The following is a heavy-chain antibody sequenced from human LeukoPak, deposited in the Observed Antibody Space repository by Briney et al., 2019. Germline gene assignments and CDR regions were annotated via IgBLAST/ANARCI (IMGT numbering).Heavy chain of an antibody. D-gene: IGHD5-12*01. CDR3: AKDQTGVAYYFDY. CDR1: GFTFSSYA. Sequence: PGGSLRLSCAASGFTFSSYAMSWVRQAPGKGLEWVSGISGSGGSTYYADSVKGRFTISRDNSRNTLYLQMNSLRAEDTAVYYCAKDQTGVAYYFDYWGQGTLVTVSS. V-gene: IGHV3-23*01. J-gene: IGHJ4*02. CDR2: ISGSGGST.